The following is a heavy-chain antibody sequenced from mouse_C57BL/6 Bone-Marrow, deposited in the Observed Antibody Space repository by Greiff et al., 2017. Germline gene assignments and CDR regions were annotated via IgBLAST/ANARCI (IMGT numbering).Heavy chain of an antibody. CDR1: GFNIKDDY. D-gene: IGHD3-2*02. CDR2: IDPENGDT. V-gene: IGHV14-4*01. CDR3: TTQATTDY. J-gene: IGHJ2*01. Sequence: EVQLQQSGAELVRPGASVKLSCTASGFNIKDDYMHWVKQRPEQGLEWIGWIDPENGDTEYASKFQGKATITADKSSNTAYLQLSSLTSEDTAVYYCTTQATTDYWGQGTTLTVSS.